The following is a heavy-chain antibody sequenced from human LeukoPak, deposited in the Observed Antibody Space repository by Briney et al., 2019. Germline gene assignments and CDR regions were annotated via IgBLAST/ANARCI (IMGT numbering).Heavy chain of an antibody. D-gene: IGHD4-23*01. Sequence: GGSLRLSCASSGFTFRSFGMHWVRQAPGKGLEWVAFISYDEINQYYADSVKGRFTISRDNAKNSLYLQMNSLRAEDTAVYYCARSSRELRGYAPWEVMPPFDYWGQGTLVTVSS. CDR3: ARSSRELRGYAPWEVMPPFDY. J-gene: IGHJ4*02. CDR2: ISYDEINQ. V-gene: IGHV3-33*08. CDR1: GFTFRSFG.